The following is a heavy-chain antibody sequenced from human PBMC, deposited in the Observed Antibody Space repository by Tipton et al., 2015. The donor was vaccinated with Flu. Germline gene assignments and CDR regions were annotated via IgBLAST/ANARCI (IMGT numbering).Heavy chain of an antibody. V-gene: IGHV1-46*04. CDR3: ARENWDDFWSGYYYFDY. D-gene: IGHD3-3*01. CDR2: INPSGGST. Sequence: QLVQSGAEVKQPGASVKVSCKASGYTFTSYYMHWVRQAPGQGLEWMGIINPSGGSTSYAQKLQGRVTMTRDTSTSTVYMELSSLRSEDTAVYYCARENWDDFWSGYYYFDYWGQGTLVTVSS. CDR1: GYTFTSYY. J-gene: IGHJ4*02.